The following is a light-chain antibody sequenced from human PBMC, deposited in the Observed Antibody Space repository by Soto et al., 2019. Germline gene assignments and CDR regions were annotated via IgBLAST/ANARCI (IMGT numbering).Light chain of an antibody. Sequence: DIQMTQSPSSLSASVGDRVTITCRASQDIRNDLGWIQIQPGKAPKRLIHAASSLQSGVPSRLSGSGSGTEFTLTISGLQPEDFANDYCSQNNSIPRTFGQGTKVE. CDR1: QDIRND. J-gene: IGKJ1*01. V-gene: IGKV1-17*01. CDR2: AAS. CDR3: SQNNSIPRT.